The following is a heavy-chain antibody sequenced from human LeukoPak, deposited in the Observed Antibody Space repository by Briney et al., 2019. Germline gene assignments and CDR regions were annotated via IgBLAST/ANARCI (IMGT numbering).Heavy chain of an antibody. V-gene: IGHV3-64*01. J-gene: IGHJ4*02. Sequence: GGSLRLSCAASGFTFSSYAMQWVRQAPGKGLEYVSGISSDGGSPFHVNSVKGRFTISRDNSKDTLYLQMGSLRAEDMAVYYCAREYCSGGRCQYYFDYWGQGTLVTVSS. CDR3: AREYCSGGRCQYYFDY. CDR2: ISSDGGSP. CDR1: GFTFSSYA. D-gene: IGHD2-15*01.